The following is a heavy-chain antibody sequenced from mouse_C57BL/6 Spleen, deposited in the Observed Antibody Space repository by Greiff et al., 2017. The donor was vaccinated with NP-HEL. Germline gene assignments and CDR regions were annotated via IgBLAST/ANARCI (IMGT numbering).Heavy chain of an antibody. D-gene: IGHD1-1*01. Sequence: EVKVVESGGDLVKPGGSLKLSCAASGFTFSSYGMSWVRQTPDKRLEWVATISSGGSYTYYPDSVKGRFTISRGNAKNTLYLQMSSLKSEDTAMYYCARHRDYYGSDYAMDYWGQGTSVTVSS. CDR3: ARHRDYYGSDYAMDY. CDR1: GFTFSSYG. CDR2: ISSGGSYT. V-gene: IGHV5-6*01. J-gene: IGHJ4*01.